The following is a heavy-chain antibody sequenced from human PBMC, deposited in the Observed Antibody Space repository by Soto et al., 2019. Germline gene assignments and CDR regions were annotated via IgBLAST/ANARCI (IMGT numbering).Heavy chain of an antibody. Sequence: ASVKVSCKASGGTFSSYTISWVRQAPGQGLEWMGRIIAYNGITNYAQKLQGRVTMTTDTSTSTAYMELRSLRSDDTAVYYCAREEGGRAYYYDSSGYYYIDDWGQGTLVTVSS. D-gene: IGHD3-22*01. V-gene: IGHV1-18*01. J-gene: IGHJ4*02. CDR3: AREEGGRAYYYDSSGYYYIDD. CDR1: GGTFSSYT. CDR2: IIAYNGIT.